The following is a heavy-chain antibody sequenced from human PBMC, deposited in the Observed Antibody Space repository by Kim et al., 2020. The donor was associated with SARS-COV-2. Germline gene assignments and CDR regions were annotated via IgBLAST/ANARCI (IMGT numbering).Heavy chain of an antibody. J-gene: IGHJ4*02. CDR3: ARDKGSSWQPHFDY. Sequence: YAGTVKGRLTTSREHSKNTLYLQMNSRGAEETSVYYCARDKGSSWQPHFDYWGQGTLVTVSS. V-gene: IGHV3-33*01. D-gene: IGHD6-13*01.